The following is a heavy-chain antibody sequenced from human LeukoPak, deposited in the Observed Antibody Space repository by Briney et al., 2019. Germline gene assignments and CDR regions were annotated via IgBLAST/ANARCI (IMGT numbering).Heavy chain of an antibody. J-gene: IGHJ4*02. CDR1: GFTFSNYW. Sequence: GGSLRLSCAASGFTFSNYWLGWAPQAPGKGLEWVANIKQDGSEKRYVDPVKGRFTISRDNAKNSLYLQMNSLRAEDTAVYYCARAPATNEWRCMDYWGQGTLVTVSS. V-gene: IGHV3-7*01. CDR2: IKQDGSEK. D-gene: IGHD2-8*02. CDR3: ARAPATNEWRCMDY.